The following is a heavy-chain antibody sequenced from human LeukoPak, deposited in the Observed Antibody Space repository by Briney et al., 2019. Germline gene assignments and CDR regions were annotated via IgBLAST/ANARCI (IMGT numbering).Heavy chain of an antibody. J-gene: IGHJ4*02. Sequence: KPGGSLRLSCAASGFAFSSYSMNWVRQAPGKGLEWVSSIRSSSSYIYYADSVKGRFTISRDNAKNSLYLQMNSLRAEDTALYYCARDRWEDWLSYYWGQGILVTVSS. CDR1: GFAFSSYS. V-gene: IGHV3-21*01. D-gene: IGHD3/OR15-3a*01. CDR2: IRSSSSYI. CDR3: ARDRWEDWLSYY.